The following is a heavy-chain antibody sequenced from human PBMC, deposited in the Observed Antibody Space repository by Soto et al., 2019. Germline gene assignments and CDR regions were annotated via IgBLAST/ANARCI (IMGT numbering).Heavy chain of an antibody. CDR3: ARARVGATLRRSGAFDI. V-gene: IGHV1-69*01. J-gene: IGHJ3*02. Sequence: QVQLVQSGAEVKKPGSSVNVSCKASGCTFSSYAISWMRQAPGQGLEWMGGIIPIFGTANYAQKFQGRVTMTADEPRSTAYMELRSLRSEDTGVYYCARARVGATLRRSGAFDIWGQGRMVTVSS. CDR2: IIPIFGTA. CDR1: GCTFSSYA. D-gene: IGHD1-26*01.